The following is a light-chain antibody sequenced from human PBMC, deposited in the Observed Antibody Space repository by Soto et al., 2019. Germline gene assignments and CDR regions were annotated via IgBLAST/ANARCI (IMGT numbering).Light chain of an antibody. V-gene: IGLV2-8*01. CDR1: SSDVGDYNY. CDR2: EVS. Sequence: QAVLTQPTSAPGSPGQSVTISCTGTSSDVGDYNYVSWYQQHPGKGPKLMIYEVSKRPSGVPDRFSGSKSGNTASLTVSGLQAEDEADYYCSSYGGSNNYVVFGGGTQLTVL. J-gene: IGLJ2*01. CDR3: SSYGGSNNYVV.